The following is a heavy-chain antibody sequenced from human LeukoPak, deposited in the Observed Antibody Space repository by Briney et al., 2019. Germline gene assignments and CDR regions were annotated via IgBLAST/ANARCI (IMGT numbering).Heavy chain of an antibody. CDR3: AKDRYSSSWYENWFDP. CDR2: ISGSGGST. V-gene: IGHV3-23*01. Sequence: GGSLRLSCAASGFTFSSYAMSWVRQAPGKGLEWVSAISGSGGSTFYAASVKGRFTISRDNSKNSLYLQMNSLRAEDTAVYYCAKDRYSSSWYENWFDPWGQGTLVTVSS. CDR1: GFTFSSYA. J-gene: IGHJ5*02. D-gene: IGHD6-13*01.